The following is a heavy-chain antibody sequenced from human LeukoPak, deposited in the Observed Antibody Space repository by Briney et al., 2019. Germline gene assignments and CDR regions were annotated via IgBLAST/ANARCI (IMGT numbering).Heavy chain of an antibody. Sequence: KTGGSLRLSCAASGFTFSSYIMNWVRQAPGKGPEWVSSIASSSSYIYYADSVKGRFTISRDNARNSLYLQMNSLRAEDTALYYCARDGDTVLTRGYYYYMDVWGKGTTVTVSS. D-gene: IGHD4-23*01. CDR3: ARDGDTVLTRGYYYYMDV. CDR1: GFTFSSYI. V-gene: IGHV3-21*01. CDR2: IASSSSYI. J-gene: IGHJ6*03.